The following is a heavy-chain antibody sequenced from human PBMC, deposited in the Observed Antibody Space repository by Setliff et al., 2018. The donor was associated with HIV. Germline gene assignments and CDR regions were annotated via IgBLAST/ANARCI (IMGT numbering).Heavy chain of an antibody. J-gene: IGHJ4*01. Sequence: GASVKVSCKASGYTFTSYPMHWVRQAPGQGIEWMGVINTSGGSAGYAEKFRGRVTMTRDTSTNTVYMDLRNLRSEDTAVYYCARNQGDASGWYAGDYWGHGTLVTVSS. CDR2: INTSGGSA. CDR1: GYTFTSYP. CDR3: ARNQGDASGWYAGDY. D-gene: IGHD6-19*01. V-gene: IGHV1-46*01.